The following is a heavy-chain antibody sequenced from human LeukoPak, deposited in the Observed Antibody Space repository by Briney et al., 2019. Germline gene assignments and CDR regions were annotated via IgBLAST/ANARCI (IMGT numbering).Heavy chain of an antibody. Sequence: GGSLRLSCAASGFTFSSYWMSWVRQAPGKGLEWVANIKQDGSEKYYVDSVKGRFAISRDNARNSLYLQMNSLRADDSAVYYCARRYTSSWDTPFDDWGQGTLVTVSS. J-gene: IGHJ4*02. CDR3: ARRYTSSWDTPFDD. CDR1: GFTFSSYW. CDR2: IKQDGSEK. V-gene: IGHV3-7*01. D-gene: IGHD6-13*01.